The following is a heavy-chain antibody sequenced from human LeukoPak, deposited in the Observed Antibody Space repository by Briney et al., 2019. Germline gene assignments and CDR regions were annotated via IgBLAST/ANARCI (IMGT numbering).Heavy chain of an antibody. CDR2: INHSGST. J-gene: IGHJ4*02. CDR1: GGSFSGYY. CDR3: ARACSGGSCYSDY. Sequence: SETLSLTCAVYGGSFSGYYWSWLRQPPGKGLEWIGEINHSGSTNYNPSLKSRVTISVDTSMNQFSLKLSSVTAADTAVYYCARACSGGSCYSDYWGQGTLVTVSS. V-gene: IGHV4-34*01. D-gene: IGHD2-15*01.